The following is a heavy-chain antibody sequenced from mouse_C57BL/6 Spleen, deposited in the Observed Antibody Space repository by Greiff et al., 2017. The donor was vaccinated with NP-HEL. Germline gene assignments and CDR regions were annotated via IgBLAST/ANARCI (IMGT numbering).Heavy chain of an antibody. Sequence: EVQLVESGGGLVKPGGSLKLSCAASGFTFSDYGMHWVRQAPEKGLEWVAYISSGSSTIYYADTVKGRFTISRDNAKNTLFLQMTSLRSEDTAMYYCARPDGYYVGGYFDYWGQGTTLTVSS. J-gene: IGHJ2*01. CDR3: ARPDGYYVGGYFDY. V-gene: IGHV5-17*01. CDR2: ISSGSSTI. D-gene: IGHD2-3*01. CDR1: GFTFSDYG.